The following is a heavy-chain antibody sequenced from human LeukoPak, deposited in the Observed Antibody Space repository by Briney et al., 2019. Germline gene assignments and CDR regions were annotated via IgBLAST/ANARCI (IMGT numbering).Heavy chain of an antibody. CDR2: ISSGGGSVI. CDR1: GFTFSTNS. J-gene: IGHJ6*04. CDR3: ARDRGMVDV. V-gene: IGHV3-48*01. Sequence: GGSLRLSCAASGFTFSTNSMNWIRQAPGKGLEWVSYISSGGGSVIYYADSVQGRFTISRDNAKNSLYLQMSSLRADDAAVYYCARDRGMVDVWGKGATVTVSS. D-gene: IGHD2-8*01.